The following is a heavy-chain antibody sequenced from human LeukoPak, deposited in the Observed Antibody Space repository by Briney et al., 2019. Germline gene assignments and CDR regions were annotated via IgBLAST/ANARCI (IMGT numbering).Heavy chain of an antibody. D-gene: IGHD5-18*01. CDR2: IYTSGST. J-gene: IGHJ4*02. CDR3: ARHGATAMVTFDY. CDR1: GGSISSYY. Sequence: SETLSLTCTVSGGSISSYYWSWIRQPPGKGLEWIGYIYTSGSTNYNPSLKSRVTISVDTSKNQFSLKLSSVTAADTAVYYCARHGATAMVTFDYWGQGTLVTVSS. V-gene: IGHV4-4*09.